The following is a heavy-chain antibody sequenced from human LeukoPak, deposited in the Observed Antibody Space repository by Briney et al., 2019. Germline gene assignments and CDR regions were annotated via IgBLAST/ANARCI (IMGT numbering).Heavy chain of an antibody. Sequence: SDTLSLTCTVSGDSINTYYWSRIRQPPGKGLEWIGCICNSGGTNYNPSLKSRVTISVDTSKNQFSLNLSSVTAADTAVYYCAKTGRPNNSGWYRWFDPWGQGTLVTVSS. CDR3: AKTGRPNNSGWYRWFDP. J-gene: IGHJ5*02. CDR2: ICNSGGT. V-gene: IGHV4-4*09. CDR1: GDSINTYY. D-gene: IGHD6-19*01.